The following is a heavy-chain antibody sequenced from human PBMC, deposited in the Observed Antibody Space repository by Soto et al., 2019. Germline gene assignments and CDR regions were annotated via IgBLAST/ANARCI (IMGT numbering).Heavy chain of an antibody. J-gene: IGHJ6*02. D-gene: IGHD3-22*01. CDR1: GGTFSSYA. V-gene: IGHV1-69*13. Sequence: SVKVSCKASGGTFSSYAISWVRQAPGQGLEWMGGIIPIFGTANYAQKFQGRVTITADESTSAAYMELSSLSSEDTAVYYCARGPLAYYYVSSGYSTHYYYGMDVWGQGTTVTVSS. CDR2: IIPIFGTA. CDR3: ARGPLAYYYVSSGYSTHYYYGMDV.